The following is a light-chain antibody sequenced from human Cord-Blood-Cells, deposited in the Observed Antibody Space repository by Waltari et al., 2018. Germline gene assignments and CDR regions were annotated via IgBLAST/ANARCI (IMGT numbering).Light chain of an antibody. CDR1: KSIGRD. CDR3: QQGYSTPYT. J-gene: IGKJ2*01. V-gene: IGKV1-39*01. Sequence: DIQMTQSPSSLSASVGARVTITCRASKSIGRDLNWYQQQAGKAPKLLGYAASSFQSGVPTRFSGSGSGTDFTLTISSLEPEDFATYYCQQGYSTPYTVSRGTKREVK. CDR2: AAS.